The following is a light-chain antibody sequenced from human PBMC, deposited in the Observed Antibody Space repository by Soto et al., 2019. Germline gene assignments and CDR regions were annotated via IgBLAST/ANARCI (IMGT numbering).Light chain of an antibody. Sequence: EIEMTQSPATLSVSPGERATLSCRASQSVSNNLAWYQQKPGQAPRLVFYGASTRATGIPARFSGSGSGTEFTLTISSLQSEDFAVYYCQQYNNWPRTFGQGTKVEIK. V-gene: IGKV3-15*01. CDR2: GAS. CDR1: QSVSNN. J-gene: IGKJ1*01. CDR3: QQYNNWPRT.